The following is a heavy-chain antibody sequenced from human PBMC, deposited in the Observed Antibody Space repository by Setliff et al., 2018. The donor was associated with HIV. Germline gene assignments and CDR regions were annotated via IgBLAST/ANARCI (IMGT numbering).Heavy chain of an antibody. CDR3: ARVNGGNTPYYFDS. D-gene: IGHD2-15*01. V-gene: IGHV1-69*13. CDR1: GGAFSSYA. J-gene: IGHJ4*02. CDR2: IIPVFDTP. Sequence: ASVKVSCKASGGAFSSYAINWVRQAPGQGLEWMGGIIPVFDTPNYAQKFQGRATITADESTSTSSMELSSLGSEDTAVYYCARVNGGNTPYYFDSWGQGTLVTV.